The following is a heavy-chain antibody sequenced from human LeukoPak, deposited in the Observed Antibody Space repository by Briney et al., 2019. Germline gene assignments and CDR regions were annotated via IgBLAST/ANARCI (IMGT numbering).Heavy chain of an antibody. CDR2: IYSGGST. D-gene: IGHD3-22*01. Sequence: GGSLRLSCAASGFTVSSNYMSWVRQAPGKGLEWVSVIYSGGSTYYADSVKGRFTISRDSPKNTLYLQMTSLRAEDTAVYFCAKRGVVIRVILVGFHKEAYYFDSWGQGALVTVSS. CDR3: AKRGVVIRVILVGFHKEAYYFDS. CDR1: GFTVSSNY. J-gene: IGHJ4*02. V-gene: IGHV3-53*01.